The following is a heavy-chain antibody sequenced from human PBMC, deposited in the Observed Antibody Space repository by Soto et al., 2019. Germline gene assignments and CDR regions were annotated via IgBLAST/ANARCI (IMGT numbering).Heavy chain of an antibody. CDR1: GYTFPSYG. CDR3: ARAEVMGSERYYYYGMDV. Sequence: QVQLVQSGAEVKKPGASVKVSCKAPGYTFPSYGISWVRQAPGQGLEWMGWISAYNGNTNYAQKLQGRVTRTTDTSTSTAYMELRSLRSDDTAVYYCARAEVMGSERYYYYGMDVWGQGTTVTVSS. J-gene: IGHJ6*02. V-gene: IGHV1-18*01. D-gene: IGHD2-8*01. CDR2: ISAYNGNT.